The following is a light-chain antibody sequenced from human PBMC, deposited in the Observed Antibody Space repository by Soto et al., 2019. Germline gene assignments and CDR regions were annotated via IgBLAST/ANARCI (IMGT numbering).Light chain of an antibody. Sequence: QSLFNEPASVSGSPGQSITISCTGTTGDMGSYNRVSWYQQHPGKAPKLIIYEVTDRPSGVSNRFSGSKSGNTASLTISGLQAEDEAEYYCSSYTNINTRACVFGTGTKVTVL. V-gene: IGLV2-14*01. CDR2: EVT. CDR3: SSYTNINTRACV. CDR1: TGDMGSYNR. J-gene: IGLJ1*01.